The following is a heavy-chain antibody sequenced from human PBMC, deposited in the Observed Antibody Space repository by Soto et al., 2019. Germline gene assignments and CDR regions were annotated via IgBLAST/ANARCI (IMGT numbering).Heavy chain of an antibody. V-gene: IGHV3-30-3*02. CDR3: AKSRAGYYDSSGYPFPFDY. Sequence: PGGSLRLSCAASGFTFSSYAIHWVRQAPGKGLEWVAVISYDGSNKYYADSVKGRFTISRDNSKNTLYLQMNSLRAEDTAVYYCAKSRAGYYDSSGYPFPFDYWGQGPLVTVS. D-gene: IGHD3-22*01. CDR2: ISYDGSNK. CDR1: GFTFSSYA. J-gene: IGHJ4*02.